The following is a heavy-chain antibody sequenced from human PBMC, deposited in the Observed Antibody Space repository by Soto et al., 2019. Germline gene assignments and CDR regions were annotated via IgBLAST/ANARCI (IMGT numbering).Heavy chain of an antibody. CDR1: GYTLTELS. CDR3: ARDPTPFYDFWSGSLSGFDY. J-gene: IGHJ4*02. V-gene: IGHV1-24*01. D-gene: IGHD3-3*01. CDR2: FDPEDGET. Sequence: ASVKVSCKVSGYTLTELSMHWVRQAPGKGLEWMGGFDPEDGETIYAQKFQGRVTMTRDTSTSTVYMELSSLRSEDTAVYYCARDPTPFYDFWSGSLSGFDYWGQGTLVTVSS.